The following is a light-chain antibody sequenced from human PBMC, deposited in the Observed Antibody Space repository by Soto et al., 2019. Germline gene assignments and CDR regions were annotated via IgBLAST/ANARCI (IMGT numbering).Light chain of an antibody. J-gene: IGLJ1*01. CDR3: SSYAGSRLCV. CDR1: SEDVGGYDS. CDR2: EVT. V-gene: IGLV2-8*01. Sequence: QSALTQPPSASGSPGQSVTISCTGTSEDVGGYDSVSWYQQHPGKAPKLVIYEVTKRPSGVPDRFSGSKSGNTASLTVSGLQAEDEADYYCSSYAGSRLCVFGTGTKLTVL.